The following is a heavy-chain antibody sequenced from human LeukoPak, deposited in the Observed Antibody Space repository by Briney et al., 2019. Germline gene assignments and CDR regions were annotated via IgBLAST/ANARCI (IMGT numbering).Heavy chain of an antibody. D-gene: IGHD3-10*01. V-gene: IGHV3-30*02. CDR2: IRYDGSNK. CDR3: AKDGFGELLIPFDY. Sequence: GGSLRLSCAASGFTFSSYGMHWVRQAPGKGLEWVAFIRYDGSNKYYADSVKGRFTISRDNSKNTLYLQMNSLRAEDTAVYYCAKDGFGELLIPFDYWGQGTLVTVSS. CDR1: GFTFSSYG. J-gene: IGHJ4*02.